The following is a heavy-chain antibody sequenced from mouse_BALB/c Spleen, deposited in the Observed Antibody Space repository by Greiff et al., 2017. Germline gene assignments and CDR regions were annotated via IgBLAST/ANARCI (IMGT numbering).Heavy chain of an antibody. CDR1: GYTFTSYW. Sequence: QVQLQQPGAELVKPGASVKLSCKASGYTFTSYWMHRVKQRPGQGLEWIGEINPSNGRTNYNEKFKSKATLTVDKSSSTAYMQLSSLTSEDSAVYYCAYGNYIDYWGQGTTLTVSS. CDR2: INPSNGRT. D-gene: IGHD2-1*01. V-gene: IGHV1S81*02. J-gene: IGHJ2*01. CDR3: AYGNYIDY.